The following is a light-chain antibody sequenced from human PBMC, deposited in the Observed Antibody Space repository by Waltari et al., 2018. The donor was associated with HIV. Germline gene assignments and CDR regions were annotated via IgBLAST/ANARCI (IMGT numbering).Light chain of an antibody. J-gene: IGKJ1*01. CDR3: QHYHNWPGT. CDR1: QSVSSN. V-gene: IGKV3-15*01. CDR2: GAS. Sequence: EIVMTQSPATLSVSPGERATLSCRASQSVSSNLAWYQQKPGQAPRLLIYGASTRATGIPARFSGSGSGTEFTLTISSLQVDDFVVYYCQHYHNWPGTFGQGTKVEV.